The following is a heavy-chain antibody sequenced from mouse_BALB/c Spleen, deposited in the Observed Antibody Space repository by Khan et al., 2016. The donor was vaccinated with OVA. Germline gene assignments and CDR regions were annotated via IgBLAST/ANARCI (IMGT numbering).Heavy chain of an antibody. D-gene: IGHD2-2*01. CDR2: ISSGGHYT. Sequence: EVELVESGGGVVKPGGSLKLSCSASGFTFSSFAMSWVRQTPEKRLEWVATISSGGHYTFYSDSVKGRFTIFSDNARHTLYLQMRSLRSEDTAMYYCARSLVGYYAMDDGGQGTSVTGSS. CDR1: GFTFSSFA. J-gene: IGHJ4*01. V-gene: IGHV5-9-3*01. CDR3: ARSLVGYYAMDD.